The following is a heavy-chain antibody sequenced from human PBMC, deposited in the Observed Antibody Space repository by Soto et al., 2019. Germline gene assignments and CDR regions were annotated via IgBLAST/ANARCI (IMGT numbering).Heavy chain of an antibody. CDR1: GGTFSSYA. Sequence: QVQLVQSGAEVKKPGSSVKVSCKASGGTFSSYAISWVRQAPGQGLEWMGGIIPIFGTANYAQKFQGRVTITAVESTSTAYMELSSLRSEDTAVYYCARAQDSGYVIKPLSYYGMAVWGQGTTVTVSS. D-gene: IGHD5-12*01. V-gene: IGHV1-69*12. CDR3: ARAQDSGYVIKPLSYYGMAV. J-gene: IGHJ6*02. CDR2: IIPIFGTA.